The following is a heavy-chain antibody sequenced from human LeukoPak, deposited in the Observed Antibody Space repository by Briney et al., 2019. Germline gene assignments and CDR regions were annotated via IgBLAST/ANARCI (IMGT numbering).Heavy chain of an antibody. J-gene: IGHJ4*02. Sequence: ASVKVSCKASGYTFTGYYMHWVRQAPGQGLEWMGWINPNSGGTNYAQKFQGRVTTTRDTSISTAYMELSRLRSDDTAVYYCARAFIGGVIVDYWGQGTLVTVSS. CDR1: GYTFTGYY. CDR3: ARAFIGGVIVDY. D-gene: IGHD3-16*02. V-gene: IGHV1-2*02. CDR2: INPNSGGT.